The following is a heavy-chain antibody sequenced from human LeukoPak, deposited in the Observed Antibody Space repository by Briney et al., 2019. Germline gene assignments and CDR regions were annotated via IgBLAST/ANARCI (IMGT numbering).Heavy chain of an antibody. CDR1: GGSFSGYY. Sequence: SETLSLTCAVYGGSFSGYYWSWSRQPPGKGLEWIGEINHSGSTNYNPSLKSRVTISVDTSKNQFSLKLSSVTAADTAVYYCARGTRLRYFDWLSRPFDYWGQGTLVTVSS. CDR2: INHSGST. V-gene: IGHV4-34*01. J-gene: IGHJ4*02. D-gene: IGHD3-9*01. CDR3: ARGTRLRYFDWLSRPFDY.